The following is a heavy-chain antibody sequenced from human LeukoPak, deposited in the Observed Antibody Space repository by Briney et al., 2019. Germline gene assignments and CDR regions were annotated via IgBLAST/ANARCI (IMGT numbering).Heavy chain of an antibody. CDR1: GFTLSNYA. V-gene: IGHV3-23*01. J-gene: IGHJ3*02. Sequence: PGGSMRLSSEVSGFTLSNYAMNWVSQAPGKGLEWVSSISASAGHAVYGDSVKGQFTNSRVNAENTLYQEMNSLRADDTAIYYCSKDQRSGEYDYGWGPFDIWGQGTMVTVSS. D-gene: IGHD3-10*01. CDR2: ISASAGHA. CDR3: SKDQRSGEYDYGWGPFDI.